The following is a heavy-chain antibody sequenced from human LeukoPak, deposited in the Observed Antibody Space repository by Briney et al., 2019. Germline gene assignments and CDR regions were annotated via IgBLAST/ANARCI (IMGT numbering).Heavy chain of an antibody. Sequence: PSETLSLTCAVYGGSFSGYSWNWIRQPPVKGLEWIGEINHSGGTNYNPSLKSRVTISVDTSKKQFSLKLSSVAAADTAVYYCARGVDYYGVWGQGTLVTVSS. J-gene: IGHJ4*02. CDR3: ARGVDYYGV. CDR2: INHSGGT. CDR1: GGSFSGYS. V-gene: IGHV4-34*01. D-gene: IGHD3-10*01.